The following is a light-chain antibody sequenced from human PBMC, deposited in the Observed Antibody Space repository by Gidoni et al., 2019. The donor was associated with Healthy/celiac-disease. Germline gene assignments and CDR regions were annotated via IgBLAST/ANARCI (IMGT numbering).Light chain of an antibody. CDR3: QQYNNWTLYT. CDR1: HSVSSN. CDR2: GAS. J-gene: IGKJ2*01. V-gene: IGKV3-15*01. Sequence: MTQSPATLSVSPGERATLSCRASHSVSSNLAWYQQKPCKAPRHLTYGASTRATGIPARFSGSWSGTEVTLPISSLQSEDFAVYYCQQYNNWTLYTFGQGTKLEIK.